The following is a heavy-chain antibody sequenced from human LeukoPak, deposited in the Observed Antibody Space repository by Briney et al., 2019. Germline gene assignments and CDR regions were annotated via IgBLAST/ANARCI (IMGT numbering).Heavy chain of an antibody. V-gene: IGHV4-30-4*01. CDR2: IYYSGST. Sequence: SETLSLTCTVSGGSVSSGSYYWSWIRQPPGKGLEWIGYIYYSGSTYYNPSLKSRVTISVDTSKNQFSLKLSSVTAADTAVYYCAREDSSGYYRLFDYWGRGTLVTVSS. CDR3: AREDSSGYYRLFDY. D-gene: IGHD3-22*01. J-gene: IGHJ4*02. CDR1: GGSVSSGSYY.